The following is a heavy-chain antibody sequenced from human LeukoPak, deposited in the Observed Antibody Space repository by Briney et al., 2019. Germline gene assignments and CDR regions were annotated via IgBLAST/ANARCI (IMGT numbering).Heavy chain of an antibody. CDR1: GFSFRNYA. J-gene: IGHJ4*02. CDR3: TRDGGSFCDFDY. D-gene: IGHD1-26*01. Sequence: GGSPRLSCVASGFSFRNYAIHWVRQAPGKGLEHVSVINTDGRITYYADSVKGRFTISRDNSKNTVYLQMGSLRGEDMAVYYCTRDGGSFCDFDYWGQGALVTVSS. V-gene: IGHV3-64*02. CDR2: INTDGRIT.